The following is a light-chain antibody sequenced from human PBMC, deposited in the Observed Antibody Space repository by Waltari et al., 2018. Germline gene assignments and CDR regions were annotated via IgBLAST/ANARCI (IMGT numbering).Light chain of an antibody. Sequence: DTQMTQSPSSLSASVGDRVTVTCRASQSIGKSLNWDQQKSGQAPKLLIYTASTLQSGVPSRFSGSGSGTDFTLTISSLQPEDFATYYCQQSYTSPPYTFGQGTKLEI. CDR2: TAS. V-gene: IGKV1-39*01. CDR1: QSIGKS. J-gene: IGKJ2*01. CDR3: QQSYTSPPYT.